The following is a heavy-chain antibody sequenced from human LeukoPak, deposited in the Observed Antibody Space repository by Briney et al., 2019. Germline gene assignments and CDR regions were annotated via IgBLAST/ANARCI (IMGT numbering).Heavy chain of an antibody. Sequence: GASVKVSCKASGYTFTAYYMHWVRQAPGQGLEWMGRFDANSGGTNYAQKFQDRVTMTRDTSISTAYMELSRLRSDGTAVYYCARGTSSSNSNWFDPWGQGTLVTVSS. V-gene: IGHV1-2*06. CDR2: FDANSGGT. J-gene: IGHJ5*02. D-gene: IGHD4-11*01. CDR1: GYTFTAYY. CDR3: ARGTSSSNSNWFDP.